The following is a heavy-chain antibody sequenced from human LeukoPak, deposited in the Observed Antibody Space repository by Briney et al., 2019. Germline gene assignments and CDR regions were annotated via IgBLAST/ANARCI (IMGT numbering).Heavy chain of an antibody. J-gene: IGHJ4*02. CDR1: GGSITSYY. Sequence: SETLSLTCTVSGGSITSYYWSWIRQPPGKGLEWIGYVYYSGSTNYNPSLNSRVTISADTSKNQFSLKLNSATAADTAVYYCAREGVSYYDRSGYHYWGQGTLVTVSS. D-gene: IGHD3-22*01. V-gene: IGHV4-59*01. CDR3: AREGVSYYDRSGYHY. CDR2: VYYSGST.